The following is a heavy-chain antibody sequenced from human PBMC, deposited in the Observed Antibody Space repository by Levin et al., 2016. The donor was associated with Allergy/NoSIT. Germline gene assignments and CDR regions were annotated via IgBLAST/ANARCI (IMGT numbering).Heavy chain of an antibody. V-gene: IGHV4-34*01. D-gene: IGHD2/OR15-2a*01. CDR3: ARGLYHFEELSYRRGAYDL. CDR1: TGSLSGYY. Sequence: SETLSLTCAVSTGSLSGYYWNWIRQSPGTGLEWIGEINHSGNTFHKPSLDSRLTMSIDTSRGHFFLQLKSVTVADSAVYYCARGLYHFEELSYRRGAYDLWGQGTNVAVSS. J-gene: IGHJ3*01. CDR2: INHSGNT.